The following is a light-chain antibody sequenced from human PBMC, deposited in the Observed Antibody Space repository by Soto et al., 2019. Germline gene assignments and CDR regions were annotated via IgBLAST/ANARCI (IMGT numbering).Light chain of an antibody. CDR3: QQYGSAPQT. J-gene: IGKJ1*01. CDR2: DAS. CDR1: QSVSSSY. V-gene: IGKV3-20*01. Sequence: EIVLTQSPGTLSLSPGERATLSCRASQSVSSSYLAWYQQKPGQAPRLLIYDASSRATGIPARFSGSGSGTDFTLTISRLEPEDFQVYYCQQYGSAPQTFGQGTKVEIK.